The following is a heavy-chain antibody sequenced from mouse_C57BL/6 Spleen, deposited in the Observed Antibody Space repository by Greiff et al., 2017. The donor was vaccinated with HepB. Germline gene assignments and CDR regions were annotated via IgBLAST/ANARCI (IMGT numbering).Heavy chain of an antibody. CDR2: IRNKANNHAT. V-gene: IGHV6-6*01. J-gene: IGHJ2*01. D-gene: IGHD5-1*01. CDR1: GFTFRDAW. Sequence: EVQGVESGGGLVQPGGSMKLSCAASGFTFRDAWMDWVRQSPEKGLEWVAEIRNKANNHATYYAESVKGRFTISRDDSKSSVYLQMNSLRAEDTGIYYCTRPLTSHFDYWGQGTTLTVSS. CDR3: TRPLTSHFDY.